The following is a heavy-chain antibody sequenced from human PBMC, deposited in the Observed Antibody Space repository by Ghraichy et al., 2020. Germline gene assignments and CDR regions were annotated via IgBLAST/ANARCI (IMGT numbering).Heavy chain of an antibody. V-gene: IGHV3-30*04. J-gene: IGHJ1*01. D-gene: IGHD5-12*01. CDR1: GFSFSDYA. Sequence: GGSLRLSCAASGFSFSDYAMYWVRQAPAGGLEGVAFISYDGRRDSYSDAVKGRFTVSRDNSKNTLFLEMNSLRREDTAVYSCARDKTGYSADGYFQHWGQGTLVSVSS. CDR2: ISYDGRRD. CDR3: ARDKTGYSADGYFQH.